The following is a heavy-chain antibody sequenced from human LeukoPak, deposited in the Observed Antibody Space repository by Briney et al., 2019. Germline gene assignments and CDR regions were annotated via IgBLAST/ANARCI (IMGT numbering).Heavy chain of an antibody. CDR1: GFTFRSYD. Sequence: PGGSLRLSCTASGFTFRSYDMHWVRQVTGKGLEWVSGIGTAGDTYYPGSVKGRFTISRENAKNSLYLQMNSLGAGDTAVYYCARGWGSGGQQILGYWGQGTLVTVSS. D-gene: IGHD6-13*01. CDR3: ARGWGSGGQQILGY. V-gene: IGHV3-13*04. CDR2: IGTAGDT. J-gene: IGHJ4*02.